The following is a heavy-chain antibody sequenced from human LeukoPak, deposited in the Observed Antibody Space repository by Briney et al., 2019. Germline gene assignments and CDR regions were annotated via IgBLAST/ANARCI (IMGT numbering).Heavy chain of an antibody. CDR2: IIPIFGTA. J-gene: IGHJ5*02. Sequence: EASVKVSCKASGGTFSSYAISWVRQAPGQGLEWMGGIIPIFGTANYAQKFQGRVTITTDESTSTAYMELSSLRSEDTAVYYCARDRYSMEYWFDPWGQGTLVTVSS. CDR3: ARDRYSMEYWFDP. V-gene: IGHV1-69*05. CDR1: GGTFSSYA. D-gene: IGHD4-11*01.